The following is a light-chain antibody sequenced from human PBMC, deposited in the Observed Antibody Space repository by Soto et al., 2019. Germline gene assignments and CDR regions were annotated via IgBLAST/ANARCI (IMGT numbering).Light chain of an antibody. Sequence: AIRMTQSPSLLSASTGDRVTITCRASQGISSYLAWYQQKPGKAPKLLIYAASTLQSGVPSRFSGSGSGTDFTLTISCLQSEDFATYYCQQYYSYLSTFGQGTKVDI. CDR3: QQYYSYLST. CDR2: AAS. J-gene: IGKJ1*01. V-gene: IGKV1-8*01. CDR1: QGISSY.